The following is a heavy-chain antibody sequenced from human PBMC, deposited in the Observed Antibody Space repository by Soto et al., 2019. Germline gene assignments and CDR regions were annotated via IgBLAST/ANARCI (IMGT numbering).Heavy chain of an antibody. V-gene: IGHV3-23*01. CDR3: AKDGWELLRLPGHDAFDI. Sequence: PGGSLRLPCAASGFTFSSYAMSWVRQAPGKGLEWVSAISGSGGSTYYADSVKGRFTISRDNSKNTLYLQMNSLRAEDTAVYYCAKDGWELLRLPGHDAFDIWGQGTMVTVSS. D-gene: IGHD1-26*01. CDR1: GFTFSSYA. CDR2: ISGSGGST. J-gene: IGHJ3*02.